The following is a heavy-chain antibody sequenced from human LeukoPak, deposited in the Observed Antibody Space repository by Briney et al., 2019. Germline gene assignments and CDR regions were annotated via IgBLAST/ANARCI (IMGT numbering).Heavy chain of an antibody. CDR1: GDSISSYY. CDR2: ISYSGST. D-gene: IGHD6-6*01. V-gene: IGHV4-59*01. CDR3: ARVPGIAAHRYNWFDP. Sequence: SETLSLTYTVSGDSISSYYWSWIRHPPGKGLEWIGYISYSGSTNYNPSLKSRVTISVDTSKNQFSLKLSSVTAADTAVYYCARVPGIAAHRYNWFDPWGQGTLVTVSS. J-gene: IGHJ5*02.